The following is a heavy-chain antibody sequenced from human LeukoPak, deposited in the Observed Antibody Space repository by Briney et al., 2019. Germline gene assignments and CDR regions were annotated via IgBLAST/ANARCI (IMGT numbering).Heavy chain of an antibody. J-gene: IGHJ4*02. CDR3: ARGNSSGSYYFDY. CDR1: GFTFDDYG. D-gene: IGHD6-19*01. V-gene: IGHV3-20*04. CDR2: INWNGGST. Sequence: PGGSRRLSCAASGFTFDDYGMSCVRQAPGKGREWVSGINWNGGSTGNADSVKSRVTISRDNAKNSLFLQMNSLRAEDTALYYCARGNSSGSYYFDYWGQGTLVTVSS.